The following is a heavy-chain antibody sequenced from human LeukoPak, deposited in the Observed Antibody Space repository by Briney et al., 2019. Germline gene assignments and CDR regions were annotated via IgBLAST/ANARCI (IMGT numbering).Heavy chain of an antibody. Sequence: GASVKVSCKASGGTFSTSAMSWVRQAPGQGLEWMGSIYPIFKTVNYADNFQGRVTITADESTSIAYMDLSNLRSEDTAIYHCARVYLAGAFDVWGQGTLVTVSS. CDR2: IYPIFKTV. J-gene: IGHJ3*01. CDR1: GGTFSTSA. CDR3: ARVYLAGAFDV. D-gene: IGHD2-21*01. V-gene: IGHV1-69*13.